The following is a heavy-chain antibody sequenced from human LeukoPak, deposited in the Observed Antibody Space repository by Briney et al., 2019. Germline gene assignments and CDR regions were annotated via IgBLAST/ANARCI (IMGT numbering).Heavy chain of an antibody. CDR1: GYTFDDYA. J-gene: IGHJ4*02. V-gene: IGHV3-9*01. CDR2: ISWNSGSI. CDR3: AKDIVGAATYYFDY. D-gene: IGHD1-26*01. Sequence: PGGSLRLSCAASGYTFDDYAMHWVRQAPGKGLEWDSGISWNSGSIGYADSVKGRFTISRDNAKNSLYLQMNSLRAEDTALYYCAKDIVGAATYYFDYWGQGTLVTVSS.